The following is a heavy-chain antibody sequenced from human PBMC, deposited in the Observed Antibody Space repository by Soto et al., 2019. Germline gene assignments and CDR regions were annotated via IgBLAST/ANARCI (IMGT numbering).Heavy chain of an antibody. V-gene: IGHV4-39*01. CDR2: IDYNGVT. CDR3: GKVLVGATGHTESDS. D-gene: IGHD2-15*01. J-gene: IGHJ4*02. CDR1: GGSIYRSGYY. Sequence: SETLSLTCTVSGGSIYRSGYYWGWIRQPPGRGLEWIGNIDYNGVTYSNPSLKSRVTISRDTSKNQFSLKLTSVTAADTALYYCGKVLVGATGHTESDSWGPGTLVTVSS.